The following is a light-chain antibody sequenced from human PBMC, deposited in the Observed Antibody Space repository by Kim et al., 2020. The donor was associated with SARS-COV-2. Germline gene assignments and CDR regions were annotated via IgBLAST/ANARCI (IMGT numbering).Light chain of an antibody. V-gene: IGKV1D-12*01. CDR3: QQTHSFPLT. Sequence: DIQMTQSPSSVSASVGDRVTITCRASQDISSWLGWYQQKPGKAPKVLIYEASNLQSGVPSRFSGSGSGTDFTLTINSLQPEDFATYFCQQTHSFPLTFGGETKGEI. CDR1: QDISSW. CDR2: EAS. J-gene: IGKJ4*01.